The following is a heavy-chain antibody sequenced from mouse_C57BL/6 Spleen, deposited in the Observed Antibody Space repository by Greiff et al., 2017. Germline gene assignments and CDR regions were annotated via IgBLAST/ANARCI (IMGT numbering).Heavy chain of an antibody. V-gene: IGHV1-54*01. CDR3: ARPLGGGPPMDY. CDR1: GYAFTNYL. Sequence: QVQLQQSGAELVRPGTSVKVSCKASGYAFTNYLIEWVKQRPGQGLEWIGVINPGSGGTNYNEKFKGKATLTADKSSSTAYMQLSSLTSEDSAVYFCARPLGGGPPMDYWGQGTSVTVSS. J-gene: IGHJ4*01. D-gene: IGHD4-1*01. CDR2: INPGSGGT.